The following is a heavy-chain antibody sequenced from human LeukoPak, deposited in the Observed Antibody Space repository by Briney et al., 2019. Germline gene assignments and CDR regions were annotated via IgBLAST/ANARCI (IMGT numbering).Heavy chain of an antibody. CDR2: ISNSSSYI. Sequence: GGSLRLSCAASGFTFSSYSMNWVRQAPGKGLEWVSSISNSSSYIYYADSVKGRFTISRDNAKNSLYLQMNSLRAEDTAVYYCARGYSSGYIIYWGQGTLVTVSS. J-gene: IGHJ4*02. CDR1: GFTFSSYS. V-gene: IGHV3-21*01. D-gene: IGHD3-22*01. CDR3: ARGYSSGYIIY.